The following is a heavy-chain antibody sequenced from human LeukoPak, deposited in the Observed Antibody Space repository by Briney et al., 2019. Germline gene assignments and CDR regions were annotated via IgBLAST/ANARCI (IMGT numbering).Heavy chain of an antibody. Sequence: SVKVSCKASGGTFSSYAISWVRQAPGQGLEWMGGIIPIFGTANYAQKFQGRVTITTDESTSTAYMELSSLRSEDTAVYYCATRWVGYCSSTSCSPLSPSYYMDVWGKGTTVTVSS. J-gene: IGHJ6*03. CDR1: GGTFSSYA. CDR3: ATRWVGYCSSTSCSPLSPSYYMDV. CDR2: IIPIFGTA. V-gene: IGHV1-69*05. D-gene: IGHD2-2*01.